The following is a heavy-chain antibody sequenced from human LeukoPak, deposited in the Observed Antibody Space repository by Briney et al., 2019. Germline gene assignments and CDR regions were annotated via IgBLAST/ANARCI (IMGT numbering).Heavy chain of an antibody. CDR2: IYYSGST. D-gene: IGHD3-22*01. CDR1: GGSISSSSYY. Sequence: SETLSLTCTVSGGSISSSSYYWGWIRQPPGKGLEWIGSIYYSGSTYYNPSLKSRVTISVDTSKNQFSLKLSSVTAADTAVYYCARDGDDSSTGGIDYWGQGTLVTVSS. J-gene: IGHJ4*02. V-gene: IGHV4-39*07. CDR3: ARDGDDSSTGGIDY.